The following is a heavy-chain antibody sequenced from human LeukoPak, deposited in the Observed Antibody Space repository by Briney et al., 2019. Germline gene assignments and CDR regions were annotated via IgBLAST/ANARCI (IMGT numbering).Heavy chain of an antibody. D-gene: IGHD3-10*02. Sequence: GGSLRLSSAASGFTFDDYGMSWVRQAPGKGLEWVSGINWNGGSTGYADSVKGRFTISRDNAKNSLYLQMNSLRAEDTAVYYCAELGITMIGGVWGKGTTVTISS. CDR2: INWNGGST. J-gene: IGHJ6*04. CDR1: GFTFDDYG. V-gene: IGHV3-20*03. CDR3: AELGITMIGGV.